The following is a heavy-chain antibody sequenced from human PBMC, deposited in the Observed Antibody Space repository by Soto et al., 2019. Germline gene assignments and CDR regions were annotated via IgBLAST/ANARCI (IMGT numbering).Heavy chain of an antibody. V-gene: IGHV3-7*05. CDR2: IKYDGSEE. J-gene: IGHJ5*02. CDR3: ARFASGKSAST. D-gene: IGHD5-12*01. CDR1: GFTFSDYW. Sequence: EVQVVESGGGLVQPGGSLRLSCTGSGFTFSDYWMSWARQAPGKGLEWVANIKYDGSEEYYVDSVRGRFTISRDNAMNSLHLRMNSLRADDTAVYYCARFASGKSASTWGQGTLVTVSS.